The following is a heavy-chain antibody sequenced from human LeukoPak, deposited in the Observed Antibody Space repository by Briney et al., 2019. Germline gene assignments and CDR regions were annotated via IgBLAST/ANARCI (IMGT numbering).Heavy chain of an antibody. CDR2: ISDTGKT. J-gene: IGHJ4*02. Sequence: SETLSLTCSVSGASLSSYYWDWLRQPPGKGLEWIGYISDTGKTDSNPSLKSRVSISLDTSKKQFSLRLRSLTSADSAVYYCARDRHDSTGYYYDYWGQGALVTVSS. CDR1: GASLSSYY. D-gene: IGHD3-22*01. CDR3: ARDRHDSTGYYYDY. V-gene: IGHV4-59*01.